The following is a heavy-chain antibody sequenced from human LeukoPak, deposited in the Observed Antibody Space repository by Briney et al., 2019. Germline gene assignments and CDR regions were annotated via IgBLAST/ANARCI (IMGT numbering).Heavy chain of an antibody. D-gene: IGHD3-9*01. CDR3: ASLRYFDWLFLFDY. J-gene: IGHJ4*02. CDR2: IYHSGST. V-gene: IGHV4-38-2*01. CDR1: GYSISSGYY. Sequence: SETLSLTRAVSGYSISSGYYWGWIRQPPGKGLEWIGSIYHSGSTYYNPSLKSRVTKSVDTSKNQFSLKLSSVTAADTAVYYCASLRYFDWLFLFDYWGQGTLVTVSS.